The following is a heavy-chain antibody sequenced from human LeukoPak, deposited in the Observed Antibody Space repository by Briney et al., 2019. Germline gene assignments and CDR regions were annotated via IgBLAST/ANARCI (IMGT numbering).Heavy chain of an antibody. CDR3: TTEMAYCGGDCYTY. CDR1: GFTFSNAW. D-gene: IGHD2-21*02. J-gene: IGHJ4*02. Sequence: SGGSLRLSCAASGFTFSNAWTSWVRQAPGKGLEWVGRIKSKTDGGTTDYAAPVKGRFTISRDDSKNTLYLQMNSLKTEDTAVYYCTTEMAYCGGDCYTYWGQGTLVTVSS. CDR2: IKSKTDGGTT. V-gene: IGHV3-15*01.